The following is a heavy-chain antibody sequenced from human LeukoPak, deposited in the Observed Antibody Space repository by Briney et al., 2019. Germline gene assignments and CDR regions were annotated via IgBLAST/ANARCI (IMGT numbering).Heavy chain of an antibody. CDR2: IYYSGRT. CDR3: ARDDYYDSSGPVYYFDY. V-gene: IGHV4-39*07. Sequence: SETLSLTCTVSGGSISSSSYYWGWIRQPPGKGLEWIGSIYYSGRTYYNPSLKSRVTISVDTSKNQFSLKLSSVTAADTGVYYCARDDYYDSSGPVYYFDYWGQGTLVTVSS. CDR1: GGSISSSSYY. J-gene: IGHJ4*02. D-gene: IGHD3-22*01.